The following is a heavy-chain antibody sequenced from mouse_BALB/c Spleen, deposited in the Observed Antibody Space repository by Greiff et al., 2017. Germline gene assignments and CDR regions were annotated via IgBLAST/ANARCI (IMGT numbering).Heavy chain of an antibody. CDR2: IRLKSNNYAT. Sequence: EVMLVESGGGLVQPGGSMKLSCVASGFTFSNYWMNWVRQSPEKGLEWVAEIRLKSNNYATHYAESVKGRFTISRDDSKSSVYLQMNNLRAEDTGIYYCTIYRYDGFAYWGQGTLVTVSA. CDR3: TIYRYDGFAY. J-gene: IGHJ3*01. D-gene: IGHD2-14*01. V-gene: IGHV6-6*02. CDR1: GFTFSNYW.